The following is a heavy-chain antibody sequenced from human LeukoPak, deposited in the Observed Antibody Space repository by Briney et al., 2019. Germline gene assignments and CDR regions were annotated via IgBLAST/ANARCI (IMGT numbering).Heavy chain of an antibody. V-gene: IGHV4-59*01. J-gene: IGHJ4*02. CDR2: IYYGGST. CDR3: ARETSGDYATAFDY. Sequence: SETLSLTCTVSGGSISSYYWSWIRQPPGKGLEWIGYIYYGGSTNYNPSLKSRVTISVGTSKNQFSLKLSSVTAADTAVYYCARETSGDYATAFDYWGQGTLVTVSS. D-gene: IGHD4-17*01. CDR1: GGSISSYY.